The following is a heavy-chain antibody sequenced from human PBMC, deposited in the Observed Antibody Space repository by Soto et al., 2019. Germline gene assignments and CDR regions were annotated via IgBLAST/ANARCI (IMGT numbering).Heavy chain of an antibody. Sequence: GSLRLSCAASGFTFSSYWMHWVRQAPGKGLVWVSRIKGDGSETNYADSVKGRFTISRDNAKNTLYLQLNSLRAEDTAVYYCLRGSSGYGNFDYWGQGTRVTVSS. CDR2: IKGDGSET. V-gene: IGHV3-74*01. CDR3: LRGSSGYGNFDY. D-gene: IGHD5-12*01. J-gene: IGHJ4*02. CDR1: GFTFSSYW.